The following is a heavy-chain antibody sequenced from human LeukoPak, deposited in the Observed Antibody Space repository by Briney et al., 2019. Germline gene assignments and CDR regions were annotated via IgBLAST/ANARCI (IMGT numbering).Heavy chain of an antibody. CDR1: GFTFSSYA. D-gene: IGHD2-15*01. J-gene: IGHJ6*02. V-gene: IGHV3-23*01. CDR3: AKESAEGSYYGMDV. CDR2: ISGRSVST. Sequence: GGSLRLSCAASGFTFSSYAMSWVRQAPGNGLEWVSVISGRSVSTHYADSVKGRFTISRDNSKNTLYLQMNSLRAEDTAVYYCAKESAEGSYYGMDVWGQGTTVTVSS.